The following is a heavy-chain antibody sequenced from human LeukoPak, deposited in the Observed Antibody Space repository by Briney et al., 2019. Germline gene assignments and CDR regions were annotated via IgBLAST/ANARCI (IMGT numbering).Heavy chain of an antibody. CDR2: INIDERIT. J-gene: IGHJ4*02. Sequence: PGGSLRLSGAASGFSFSTQRMHWVRQAPGKGLVWVSYINIDERITGYADYVKGRFTISRDNAKNTLYLQMNSLRPEDTAIYYCFREGGDWGQGTLVTVSS. V-gene: IGHV3-74*01. CDR1: GFSFSTQR. D-gene: IGHD3-10*01. CDR3: FREGGD.